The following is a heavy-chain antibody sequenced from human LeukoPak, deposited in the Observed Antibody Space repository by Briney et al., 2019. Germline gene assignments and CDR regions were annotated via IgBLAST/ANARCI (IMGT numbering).Heavy chain of an antibody. J-gene: IGHJ6*02. CDR3: AREGYGSGRRLGLDV. CDR2: INPSGGST. Sequence: ASVKVSCKASGYIFINYYMHWVRQAPGQGLEWMAIINPSGGSTTYAQNFQGRVTMTRDTSTSTVYLEVNSLRSDDTAVYCCAREGYGSGRRLGLDVWGQGTTVTVSS. D-gene: IGHD3-10*01. V-gene: IGHV1-46*01. CDR1: GYIFINYY.